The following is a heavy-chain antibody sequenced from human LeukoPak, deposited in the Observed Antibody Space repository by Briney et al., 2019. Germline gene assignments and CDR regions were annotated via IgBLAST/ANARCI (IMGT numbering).Heavy chain of an antibody. Sequence: GGSLRLSCAASGFTFSSYAMHWVRQAPGKGLEWVSGISSSGGSTHYADSVKGRFTISRDNSKNTLYLQMNSLRAEDTAVYYCAATAMVDGRDYWGQGTLVTVSS. CDR2: ISSSGGST. CDR3: AATAMVDGRDY. CDR1: GFTFSSYA. J-gene: IGHJ4*02. V-gene: IGHV3-23*01. D-gene: IGHD5-18*01.